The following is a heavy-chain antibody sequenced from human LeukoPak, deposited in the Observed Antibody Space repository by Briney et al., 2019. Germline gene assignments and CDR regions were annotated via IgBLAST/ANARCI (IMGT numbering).Heavy chain of an antibody. CDR2: INPNSGGT. Sequence: ASVKVSCKASGYTFTGYYMHWVRQAPGQGLEWMGWINPNSGGTNYAQKFQGRVTMTRDTSISTAYMELSRLRSDDTAVYYCARPGAYYYDSSGYSLYNFDYWGRGTLVTVSS. D-gene: IGHD3-22*01. J-gene: IGHJ4*02. V-gene: IGHV1-2*02. CDR1: GYTFTGYY. CDR3: ARPGAYYYDSSGYSLYNFDY.